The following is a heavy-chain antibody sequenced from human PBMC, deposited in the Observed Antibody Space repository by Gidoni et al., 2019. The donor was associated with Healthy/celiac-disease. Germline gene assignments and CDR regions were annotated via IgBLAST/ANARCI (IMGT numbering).Heavy chain of an antibody. CDR1: GFTFSRDA. Sequence: EAQLLESGGGLVQPGGSLRLSCAAAGFTFSRDAMTWVRQAPGTGLEWVSSISGGGVSTYYADSVKGRFTISRDNSKNTLYLQMNSLRADDTAMYFCASSPSGTYSSGFWGQGTLVTVSS. J-gene: IGHJ4*02. D-gene: IGHD1-26*01. V-gene: IGHV3-23*01. CDR3: ASSPSGTYSSGF. CDR2: ISGGGVST.